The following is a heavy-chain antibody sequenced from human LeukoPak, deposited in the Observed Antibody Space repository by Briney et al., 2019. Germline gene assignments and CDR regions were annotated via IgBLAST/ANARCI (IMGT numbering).Heavy chain of an antibody. Sequence: GGSLRLSCAASGFPLSSYWMHWVRQTAGKGLVWVSRINSGGSGTSYADSVEGRFTISRDNAKNILYLQMNSLRAEDTALYYCATSLGPLTEYWGQGTLVTVSS. V-gene: IGHV3-74*01. J-gene: IGHJ4*02. CDR1: GFPLSSYW. D-gene: IGHD7-27*01. CDR2: INSGGSGT. CDR3: ATSLGPLTEY.